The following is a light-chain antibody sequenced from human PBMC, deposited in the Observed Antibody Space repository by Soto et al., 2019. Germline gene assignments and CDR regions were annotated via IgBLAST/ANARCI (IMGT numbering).Light chain of an antibody. V-gene: IGKV3-20*01. Sequence: EIVLTQSPGSLSLSPGERGTLSCRASQSVDSSFFAWYQQKPDQAPRLLIYGASNRATGIPDRFSGSGSGTEFNLTISRLEPEDYAVYYCQQYVSSVTFGQGTKVEIK. CDR1: QSVDSSF. CDR3: QQYVSSVT. J-gene: IGKJ1*01. CDR2: GAS.